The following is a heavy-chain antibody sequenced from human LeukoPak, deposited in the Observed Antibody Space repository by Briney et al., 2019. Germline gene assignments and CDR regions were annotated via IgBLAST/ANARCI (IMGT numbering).Heavy chain of an antibody. D-gene: IGHD1-14*01. J-gene: IGHJ4*02. V-gene: IGHV3-48*03. CDR3: ARVFVGENFDY. CDR2: ISYTGSNK. CDR1: GFTFSSYE. Sequence: GSLRLSCAASGFTFSSYEMNWVRQAPGKGLEWLSYISYTGSNKYYADSVKGRFTISRDNAKNSLYLQMNSLRAEDTAVYFCARVFVGENFDYWGRGTLVTVSS.